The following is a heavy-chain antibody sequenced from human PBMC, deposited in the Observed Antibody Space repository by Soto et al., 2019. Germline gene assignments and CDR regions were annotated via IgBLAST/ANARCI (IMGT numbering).Heavy chain of an antibody. V-gene: IGHV3-30*18. CDR1: GFTFSSYG. Sequence: GGSLRLSCAASGFTFSSYGMHWVRQAPGKGLEWVAVISYDGSNKYYADSVKGRFTISRDNSKNTLYLQMNSLRAEGTAVYYCAKDQFGTVTLLGLDYWGQGTLVTVS. CDR3: AKDQFGTVTLLGLDY. CDR2: ISYDGSNK. J-gene: IGHJ4*02. D-gene: IGHD4-17*01.